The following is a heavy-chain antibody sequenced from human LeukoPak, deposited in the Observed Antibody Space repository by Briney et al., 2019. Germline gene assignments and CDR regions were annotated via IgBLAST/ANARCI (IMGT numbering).Heavy chain of an antibody. Sequence: SETLSLTCAVSGGSVTSTNWWTWVRQPPGKGLEWIGEVHLDGRTNYNPSLTGRLTMSVDLSENHISLKMTSVTAADTAVYYCARVASSGVSENFDVWGRGTLVTVSS. CDR3: ARVASSGVSENFDV. D-gene: IGHD6-25*01. CDR2: VHLDGRT. V-gene: IGHV4-4*02. CDR1: GGSVTSTNW. J-gene: IGHJ2*01.